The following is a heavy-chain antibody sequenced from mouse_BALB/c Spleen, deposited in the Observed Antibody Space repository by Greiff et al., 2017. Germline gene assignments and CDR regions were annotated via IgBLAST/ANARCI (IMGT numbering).Heavy chain of an antibody. Sequence: EVKLVESGGGLVKPGGSLKLSCAASGFTFSSYAMSWVRQTPEKRLEWVASISSGGSTYYPDSVKGRFTISRDNARNILYLQMSSLRSEDTAMYYCARGLYWYFDVWGAGTTVTVSS. V-gene: IGHV5-6-5*01. CDR2: ISSGGST. CDR1: GFTFSSYA. CDR3: ARGLYWYFDV. J-gene: IGHJ1*01.